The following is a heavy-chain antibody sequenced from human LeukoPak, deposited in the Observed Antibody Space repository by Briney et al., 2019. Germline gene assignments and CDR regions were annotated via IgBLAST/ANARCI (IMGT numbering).Heavy chain of an antibody. CDR2: IWDDGNNK. CDR1: GFSFSKHG. J-gene: IGHJ5*02. CDR3: ARDSYQDYYGRFDP. V-gene: IGHV3-33*01. Sequence: PGGSLRLSCAASGFSFSKHGMHWVRQAPGKRLEWVAVIWDDGNNKRYANSVNGRFTISRDNSENTLYLQMNGLTAEDTAMYYCARDSYQDYYGRFDPWGQGTLVIVSS. D-gene: IGHD3-10*01.